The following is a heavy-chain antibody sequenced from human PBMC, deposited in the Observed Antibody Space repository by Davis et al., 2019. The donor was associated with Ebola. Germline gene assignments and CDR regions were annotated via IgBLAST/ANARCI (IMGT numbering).Heavy chain of an antibody. V-gene: IGHV4-39*01. Sequence: SETLSLTCTVTGVSMSSRSYFWGWIRQSPGRGLESIGTVYAIGNAYYNPSFESRATITIDTSNNQLSLKLNSVPAADTAVYYCARAISVSTHIDYWGQGTLVTVPS. CDR1: GVSMSSRSYF. J-gene: IGHJ4*02. D-gene: IGHD6-19*01. CDR3: ARAISVSTHIDY. CDR2: VYAIGNA.